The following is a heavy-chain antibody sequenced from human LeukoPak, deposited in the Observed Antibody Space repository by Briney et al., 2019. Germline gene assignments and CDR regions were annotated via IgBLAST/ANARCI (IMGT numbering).Heavy chain of an antibody. D-gene: IGHD5-18*01. Sequence: PGGSLRLSCAASGFDFRSYAMHWVRQAPGKGLEWVSLISYHGTNTYYADSVKGRFTISRDNSKNTALLQMTSLRVEDTAVYYCARDGANTYGRAFDFWGQGMQVTVSS. CDR1: GFDFRSYA. V-gene: IGHV3-30*04. J-gene: IGHJ4*02. CDR3: ARDGANTYGRAFDF. CDR2: ISYHGTNT.